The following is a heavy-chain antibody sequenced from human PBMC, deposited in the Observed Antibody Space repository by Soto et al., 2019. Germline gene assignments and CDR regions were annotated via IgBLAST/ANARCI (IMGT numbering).Heavy chain of an antibody. J-gene: IGHJ5*02. CDR1: VSSIVVFY. V-gene: IGHV4-4*07. D-gene: IGHD1-1*01. CDR3: ARDGTKNISDCLDT. Sequence: SETXSLAWTVSVSSIVVFYFGWIRKSAGKGLEWIGRIYATGTTDYNHSLKSQVMMSVDTSKKQFSIKLRSVTAEDTAVYYCARDGTKNISDCLDTWGPGISVTVSS. CDR2: IYATGTT.